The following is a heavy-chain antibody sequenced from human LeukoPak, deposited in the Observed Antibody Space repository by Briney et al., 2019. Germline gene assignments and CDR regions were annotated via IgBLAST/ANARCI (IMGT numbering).Heavy chain of an antibody. CDR3: ARDRPNDYGDYVLPDYFDY. D-gene: IGHD4-17*01. Sequence: SETLSLTCTVSGGSISSSSYYWGWIRQPPGKGLEWIGSIYYSGSIYYNPSLKSRVTISVDTSKNQFSLKLSSVTAADTAVYYCARDRPNDYGDYVLPDYFDYWGQGTLVTVSS. J-gene: IGHJ4*02. CDR1: GGSISSSSYY. V-gene: IGHV4-39*07. CDR2: IYYSGSI.